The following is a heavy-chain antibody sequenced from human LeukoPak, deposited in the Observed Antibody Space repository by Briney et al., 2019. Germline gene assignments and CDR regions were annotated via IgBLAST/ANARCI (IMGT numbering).Heavy chain of an antibody. CDR1: GYTFTGYY. CDR3: ASSRVGAQYDLDY. V-gene: IGHV1-2*02. J-gene: IGHJ4*02. CDR2: INPNSGDT. D-gene: IGHD1-26*01. Sequence: GASVKVSCKASGYTFTGYYMHWVRQAPGQGLEWMGWINPNSGDTNYAQKFQGRVTMTRDTSISTAYMELSRLRSDDTAVYYCASSRVGAQYDLDYWGQGTLVTVSS.